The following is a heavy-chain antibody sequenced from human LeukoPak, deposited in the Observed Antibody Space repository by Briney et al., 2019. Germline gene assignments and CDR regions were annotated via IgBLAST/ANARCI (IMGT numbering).Heavy chain of an antibody. J-gene: IGHJ6*04. D-gene: IGHD6-19*01. CDR2: INAGNGNT. CDR1: GYTFTSYA. Sequence: GASVKVSYKASGYTFTSYAMHWVRQAPGQRLEWMGWINAGNGNTKYSQKFQGRVTITRDTSASTAYMELSSLRSEDTAVYYCARDPVAVAGRYYYYYGMDVWGRGTTVTVSS. V-gene: IGHV1-3*01. CDR3: ARDPVAVAGRYYYYYGMDV.